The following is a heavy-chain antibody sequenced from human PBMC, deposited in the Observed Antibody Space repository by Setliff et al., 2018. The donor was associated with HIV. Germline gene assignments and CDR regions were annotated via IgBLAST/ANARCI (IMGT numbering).Heavy chain of an antibody. D-gene: IGHD6-13*01. V-gene: IGHV4-59*12. CDR1: GGSISSYY. CDR2: IYYNGST. Sequence: SETLSLTCTVSGGSISSYYWNWIRQTPGKGLEWIAYIYYNGSTNYNPSLKSRVTISVDTSENQFSLKLSSVTAADTAVYYCARDGYSSSWYVISGSFDYWGQGILVTVSS. J-gene: IGHJ4*02. CDR3: ARDGYSSSWYVISGSFDY.